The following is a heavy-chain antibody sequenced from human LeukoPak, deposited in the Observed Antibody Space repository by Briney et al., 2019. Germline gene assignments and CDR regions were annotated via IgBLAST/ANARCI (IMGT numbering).Heavy chain of an antibody. D-gene: IGHD4-17*01. Sequence: PGGSLGLSRAASGFTFSSYDMSWVRQAPGKGLEWVSGISGSGVKTNYVDSVKGRFTISRDNSKKTLYLQMNSLIAEDTAVYYCAKDDYGDLIDYWGQGTLVTVSS. CDR3: AKDDYGDLIDY. V-gene: IGHV3-23*01. J-gene: IGHJ4*02. CDR2: ISGSGVKT. CDR1: GFTFSSYD.